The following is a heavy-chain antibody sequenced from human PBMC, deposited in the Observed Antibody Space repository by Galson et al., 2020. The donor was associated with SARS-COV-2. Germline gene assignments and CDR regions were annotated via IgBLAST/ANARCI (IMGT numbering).Heavy chain of an antibody. V-gene: IGHV4-38-2*01. J-gene: IGHJ2*01. D-gene: IGHD3-22*01. CDR2: IYPSGST. Sequence: SETLSLTCDVSGYSISTTNYWGWVRQPPGTGLEWIRSIYPSGSTYYNPSLKSRVTIYLDTSKNQFSLRLDSVTAADTALYYCARQGVNMIVLVTVPGWYFDLWGRGTLVTVSS. CDR1: GYSISTTNY. CDR3: ARQGVNMIVLVTVPGWYFDL.